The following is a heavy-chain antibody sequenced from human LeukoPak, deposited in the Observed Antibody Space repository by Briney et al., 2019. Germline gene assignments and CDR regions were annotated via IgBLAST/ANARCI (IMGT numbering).Heavy chain of an antibody. CDR3: AHLSIVAAVDY. Sequence: GGSLRLSCAASGFTFSDYAIHWVRQAPGKGLEWVAVISYDGSLKFSADSVRGRFTISRDNTENSLYLQMNSLRAEDTAVYYCAHLSIVAAVDYWGQGTLVTVSS. D-gene: IGHD6-13*01. V-gene: IGHV3-30-3*01. CDR2: ISYDGSLK. J-gene: IGHJ4*02. CDR1: GFTFSDYA.